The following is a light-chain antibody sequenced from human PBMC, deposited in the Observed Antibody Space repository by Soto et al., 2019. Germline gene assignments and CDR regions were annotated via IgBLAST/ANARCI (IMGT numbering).Light chain of an antibody. CDR2: SND. Sequence: QSVLTQPPSASGTPGQRVTISCSGTRFNIGSNTVNWYQQLPGTAPKLLISSNDRRPSGVPDRFSGSKSGTSASLAIRGLQSEDEADYYCAAWDDSVKGPVFGGGTKVTVL. J-gene: IGLJ2*01. CDR1: RFNIGSNT. CDR3: AAWDDSVKGPV. V-gene: IGLV1-44*01.